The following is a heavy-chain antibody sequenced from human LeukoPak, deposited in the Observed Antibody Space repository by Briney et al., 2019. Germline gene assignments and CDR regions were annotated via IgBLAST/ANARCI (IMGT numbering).Heavy chain of an antibody. D-gene: IGHD3/OR15-3a*01. CDR1: GFTFNSFA. V-gene: IGHV3-23*01. J-gene: IGHJ4*02. CDR2: VSGSGGDT. CDR3: ARDRIFGLVIMNY. Sequence: GGSLRLSCSASGFTFNSFAMNWVRQAPGKGLEWVSTVSGSGGDTYYADSVKGRFSISRENSKNTLYLQMNSLRAEDTAVYYCARDRIFGLVIMNYWGQGTRVTVSS.